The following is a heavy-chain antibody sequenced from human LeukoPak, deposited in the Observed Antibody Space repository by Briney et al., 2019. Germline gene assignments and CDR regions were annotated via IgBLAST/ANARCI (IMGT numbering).Heavy chain of an antibody. Sequence: ASVKVSCTASGYTFTSYGISCVRQAPGQGLEWMGWISAYNGNTNYAQKLQGRVTMTTDTSTSTAYMELRSLRSDDTAVYYCARDRAVPAAYDYWGQGTLVTVSS. J-gene: IGHJ4*02. CDR2: ISAYNGNT. CDR3: ARDRAVPAAYDY. D-gene: IGHD2-2*01. CDR1: GYTFTSYG. V-gene: IGHV1-18*01.